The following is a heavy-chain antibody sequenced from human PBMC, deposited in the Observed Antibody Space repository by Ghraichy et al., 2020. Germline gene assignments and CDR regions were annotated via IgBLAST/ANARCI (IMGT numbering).Heavy chain of an antibody. CDR1: GFTFSSYA. D-gene: IGHD3-10*01. V-gene: IGHV3-23*01. CDR3: ARGDGSGSYYYYYYGMDV. J-gene: IGHJ6*02. CDR2: ISGSGGST. Sequence: GGSLRLSCAASGFTFSSYAMSWVRQAPGKGLEWVSAISGSGGSTYYADSVKGRFTISRDNSKNTLYLQMNSLRAEDTAVYYCARGDGSGSYYYYYYGMDVWGQGTTVTVSS.